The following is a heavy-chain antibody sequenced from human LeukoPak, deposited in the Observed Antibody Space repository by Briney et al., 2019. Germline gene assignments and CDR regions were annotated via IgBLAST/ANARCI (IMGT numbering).Heavy chain of an antibody. J-gene: IGHJ4*02. CDR3: ARDYCSSTSCLFDY. CDR2: INPNSGDT. V-gene: IGHV1-2*06. D-gene: IGHD2-2*01. Sequence: ASVKVSCKASGYTFIGYHIHWVRQAPGQGLEWMGRINPNSGDTNYAQEFQGRVTMTRDTSISTAYMELSRLRSDDTAVYYCARDYCSSTSCLFDYWGQGTLVTVSS. CDR1: GYTFIGYH.